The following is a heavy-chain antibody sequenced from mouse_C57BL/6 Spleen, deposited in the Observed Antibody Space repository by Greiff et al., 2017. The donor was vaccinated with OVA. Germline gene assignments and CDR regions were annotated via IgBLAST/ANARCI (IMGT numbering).Heavy chain of an antibody. CDR2: IYPGDGDT. J-gene: IGHJ4*01. V-gene: IGHV1-82*01. CDR1: GYAFSSSW. CDR3: ARDDYDGYYYAMDY. D-gene: IGHD2-4*01. Sequence: ESGPELVKPGASVKISCKASGYAFSSSWMNWVKQRPGKGLEWIGRIYPGDGDTNYNGKFKGKATLTADKSSSTAYMQLSSLTSEDSAVYFCARDDYDGYYYAMDYWGQGTSVTVSS.